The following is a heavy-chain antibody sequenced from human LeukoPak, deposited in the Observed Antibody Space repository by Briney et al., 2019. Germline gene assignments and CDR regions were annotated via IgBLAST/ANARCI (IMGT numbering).Heavy chain of an antibody. CDR2: ISSGSRYR. V-gene: IGHV3-21*01. CDR3: ARVPGIAATAYYYYAMDV. Sequence: GGSLRLSCAASGFTFSSYSMNWVRRAPGKGLEWVASISSGSRYRYYADSVKGRFTISRDNSKNTLYLQMNSLRPEDTAVYYCARVPGIAATAYYYYAMDVWGQGTTVTVSS. CDR1: GFTFSSYS. D-gene: IGHD6-13*01. J-gene: IGHJ6*02.